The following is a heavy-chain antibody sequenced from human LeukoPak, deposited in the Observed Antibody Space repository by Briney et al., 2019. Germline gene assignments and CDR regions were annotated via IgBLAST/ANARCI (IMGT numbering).Heavy chain of an antibody. V-gene: IGHV3-30*04. J-gene: IGHJ4*02. Sequence: GGSLRLSCAASGFTFSSYAMHWVRQAPGKGLEWVAVISYDGSNNYYADSVRGRFTISRDNSNNSLYLQMNSLRAEDTAVYYCARLKTYYAFWNVFDYWGQGTLVTVSS. D-gene: IGHD3-3*01. CDR2: ISYDGSNN. CDR3: ARLKTYYAFWNVFDY. CDR1: GFTFSSYA.